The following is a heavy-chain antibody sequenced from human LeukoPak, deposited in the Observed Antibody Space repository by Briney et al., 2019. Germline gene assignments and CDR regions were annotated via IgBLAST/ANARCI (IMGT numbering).Heavy chain of an antibody. CDR3: ARPRAAGTFLDY. J-gene: IGHJ4*02. D-gene: IGHD6-13*01. Sequence: GGSLRLSCAASGFTFSSNEMNWVRQAPGKGLKWVSYISSSGSTIYYADSVKGRFTISRDNAKNSLYLQMNSLRAEDTAVYYCARPRAAGTFLDYWGQGTLVTVSS. CDR1: GFTFSSNE. V-gene: IGHV3-48*03. CDR2: ISSSGSTI.